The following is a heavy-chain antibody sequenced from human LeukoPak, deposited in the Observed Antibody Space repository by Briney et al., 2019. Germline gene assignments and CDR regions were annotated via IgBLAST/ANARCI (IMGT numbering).Heavy chain of an antibody. CDR2: ISSSGSTI. CDR1: GFTFSSYE. D-gene: IGHD5-12*01. V-gene: IGHV3-48*03. J-gene: IGHJ6*02. Sequence: GGCLRLSCAASGFTFSSYEMNWVRQAPGKGLEWVSYISSSGSTIYYADSVKGRFTISRDNAKNSLYLQMNSLRAEDTAVYYCARDIVATMDGSVSGMDVWGQGTTVTVSS. CDR3: ARDIVATMDGSVSGMDV.